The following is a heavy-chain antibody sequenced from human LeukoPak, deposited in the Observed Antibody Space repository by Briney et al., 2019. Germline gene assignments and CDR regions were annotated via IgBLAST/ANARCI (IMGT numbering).Heavy chain of an antibody. CDR1: GFTVSSNY. J-gene: IGHJ4*02. V-gene: IGHV3-53*01. Sequence: GGSLRLSCAASGFTVSSNYMSWVRQAPGKGLEWVSVIYSGGSTYYADSVKGRFTISRDNSKNTLYLQMNSLRAEDTAVYYCAKVRKSIWYLEFDYWGQGTLVTVSS. CDR3: AKVRKSIWYLEFDY. D-gene: IGHD6-13*01. CDR2: IYSGGST.